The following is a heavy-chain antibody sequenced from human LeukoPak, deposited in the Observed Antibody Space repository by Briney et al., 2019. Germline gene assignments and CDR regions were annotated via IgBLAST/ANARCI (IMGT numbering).Heavy chain of an antibody. D-gene: IGHD5-24*01. CDR3: AREGGWLQLLTFDY. J-gene: IGHJ4*02. V-gene: IGHV1-46*01. CDR1: GYTFTSYY. CDR2: INPSGGST. Sequence: ASVKVSCKASGYTFTSYYMHWVRQAPGQGLEWMGIINPSGGSTSYAQKFQGRVTITRDTSASTAYMELSSLRSEDTAVYYCAREGGWLQLLTFDYWGQGTLVTVSS.